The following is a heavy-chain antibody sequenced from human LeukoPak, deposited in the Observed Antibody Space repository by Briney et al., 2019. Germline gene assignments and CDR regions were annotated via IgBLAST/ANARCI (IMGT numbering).Heavy chain of an antibody. V-gene: IGHV1-18*01. J-gene: IGHJ6*03. D-gene: IGHD5-18*01. Sequence: ASVKVSCKASGYTFTSHGISWVRQAPGQGLEWMGWISAYNGNTNYAQKLQGRVTMTTDTSTSTAYTELRSLRSDDTAVYYCARAGWDTAIRTYYYYYYMDVWGKGTTVTVSS. CDR1: GYTFTSHG. CDR3: ARAGWDTAIRTYYYYYYMDV. CDR2: ISAYNGNT.